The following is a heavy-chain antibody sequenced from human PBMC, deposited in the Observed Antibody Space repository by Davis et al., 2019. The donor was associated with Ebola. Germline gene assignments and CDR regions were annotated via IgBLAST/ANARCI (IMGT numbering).Heavy chain of an antibody. CDR3: ARGFKGYRGAFDI. CDR1: GGSISSYY. Sequence: PSETLSLTCTVSGGSISSYYWSWIRQPPGKGLEWIGYIYYSGSTNYNPSLKSRVTISVDTSKNQFSLKLSSVTAADTAVDYCARGFKGYRGAFDIWGQGTMVTVSS. J-gene: IGHJ3*02. D-gene: IGHD5-12*01. V-gene: IGHV4-59*01. CDR2: IYYSGST.